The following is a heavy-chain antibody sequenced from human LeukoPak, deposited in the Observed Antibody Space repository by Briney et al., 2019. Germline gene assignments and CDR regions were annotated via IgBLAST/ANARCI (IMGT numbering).Heavy chain of an antibody. CDR2: IRESGSSA. J-gene: IGHJ4*02. V-gene: IGHV3-23*01. CDR3: AKVIGLVDPFDY. Sequence: GGSLRLSCVVSGLTFENYAMSWVRQAPGKGLEWVSTIRESGSSAYYADSVQGRFTISRDNSKNTLYLQINSLRADDTAVYYCAKVIGLVDPFDYWGQGTLVTVSS. D-gene: IGHD2-15*01. CDR1: GLTFENYA.